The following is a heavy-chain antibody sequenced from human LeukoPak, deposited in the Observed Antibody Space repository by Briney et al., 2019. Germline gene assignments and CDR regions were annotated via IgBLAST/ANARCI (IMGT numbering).Heavy chain of an antibody. V-gene: IGHV6-1*01. CDR2: THYRSKWYS. CDR1: GDSVSRNSAA. Sequence: SQTLSLTCAISGDSVSRNSAAWNWIRQSPSRGLEWLGRTHYRSKWYSDYAESVKSRITINPDTSKNQFTLQLNSVTPEESGVYYCVRGRGDYYGMDVWGQGTTVTVSS. J-gene: IGHJ6*02. CDR3: VRGRGDYYGMDV.